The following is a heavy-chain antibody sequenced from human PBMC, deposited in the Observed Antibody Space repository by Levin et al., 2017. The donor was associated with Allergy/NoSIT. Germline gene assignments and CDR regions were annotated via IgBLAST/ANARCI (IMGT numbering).Heavy chain of an antibody. V-gene: IGHV2-5*02. CDR3: AHRPPRFIFGSGSSHFDY. CDR2: IYWDDDK. CDR1: GFSLSTNGLA. Sequence: SGPTLVKPTQTLTLTCTFSGFSLSTNGLAVGWIRQPPGKALEWLALIYWDDDKRYNPALKSRLTITKDISKNQVVLTMTNMDPVDTATYFCAHRPPRFIFGSGSSHFDYWGQGILITVSS. J-gene: IGHJ4*02. D-gene: IGHD3-10*01.